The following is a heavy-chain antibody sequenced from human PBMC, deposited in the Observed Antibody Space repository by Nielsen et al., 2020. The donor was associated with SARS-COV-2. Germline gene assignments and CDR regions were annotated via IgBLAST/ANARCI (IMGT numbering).Heavy chain of an antibody. CDR1: GFTLSYFA. V-gene: IGHV3-30*07. D-gene: IGHD1-26*01. Sequence: GESLKISCEASGFTLSYFAMHWVRQTPGKGLEWVAVTSYDGKNQYYADSVKGRFTITRDNAKNSLYLQMNSLRAKDTAVYYCASGAYFASWGQGTLVTVSS. CDR3: ASGAYFAS. J-gene: IGHJ4*02. CDR2: TSYDGKNQ.